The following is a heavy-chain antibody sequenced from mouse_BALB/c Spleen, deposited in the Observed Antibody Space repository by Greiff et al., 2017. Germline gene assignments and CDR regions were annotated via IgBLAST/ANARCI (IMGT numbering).Heavy chain of an antibody. CDR2: INPSTGYT. Sequence: VQLQQSGAELAKPGASVKMSCKASGYTFTSYWMHWVKQRPGQGLEWIGYINPSTGYTEYNQKFKDKATLTADKSSSTAYMQLSSLTSEDSAVYYCARSGDYRYAGAMDYWGQGTSVTVSS. J-gene: IGHJ4*01. CDR1: GYTFTSYW. D-gene: IGHD2-14*01. CDR3: ARSGDYRYAGAMDY. V-gene: IGHV1-7*01.